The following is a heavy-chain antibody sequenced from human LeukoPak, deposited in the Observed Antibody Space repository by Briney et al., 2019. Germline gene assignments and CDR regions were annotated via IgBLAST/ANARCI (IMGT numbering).Heavy chain of an antibody. Sequence: SQTLSLTCTVSGGSISSGSYYWSWIRQPAGKGLEWIGRIYTSGSPNYNPSLKSRVTISVDTSKNQFSLKLSSVTAADTAVYYCARDANDFWSGYSDYWGQGTLVTVSS. CDR2: IYTSGSP. D-gene: IGHD3-3*01. CDR1: GGSISSGSYY. J-gene: IGHJ4*02. V-gene: IGHV4-61*02. CDR3: ARDANDFWSGYSDY.